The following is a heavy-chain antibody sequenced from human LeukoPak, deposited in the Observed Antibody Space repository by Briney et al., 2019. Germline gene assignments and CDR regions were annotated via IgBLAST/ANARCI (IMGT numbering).Heavy chain of an antibody. D-gene: IGHD4-17*01. CDR1: GFTFNNYA. CDR2: ISGGGETT. Sequence: QSGGSLRLSCAASGFTFNNYAMNWVRQAPGKGLKWVSSISGGGETTYYADSAKGRFTISRDNSQNTLYLQMNSLRAEDTAVYYCARDYADYVGYFFFDYWGQGTLVAVSS. V-gene: IGHV3-23*01. J-gene: IGHJ4*02. CDR3: ARDYADYVGYFFFDY.